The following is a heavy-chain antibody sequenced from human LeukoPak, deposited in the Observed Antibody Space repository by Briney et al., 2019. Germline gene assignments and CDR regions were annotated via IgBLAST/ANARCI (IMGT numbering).Heavy chain of an antibody. CDR1: GGSFSDSY. CDR2: SSHTGDLI. D-gene: IGHD2-21*02. CDR3: ARVPDATARPCDT. J-gene: IGHJ5*02. V-gene: IGHV4-34*01. Sequence: PSETLSLTCAVYGGSFSDSYWTWIRQTPGRGHEWIGESSHTGDLIGYNPSLKGRATISVDSSKKQFSLRLTSVTAADTGIYYCARVPDATARPCDTWGAGTIVTVSS.